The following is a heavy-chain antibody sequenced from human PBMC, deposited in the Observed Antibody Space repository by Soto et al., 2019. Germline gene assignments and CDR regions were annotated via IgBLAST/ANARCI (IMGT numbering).Heavy chain of an antibody. CDR1: GFTFSSYG. D-gene: IGHD6-6*01. Sequence: GGSLRLSCAASGFTFSSYGMHWVRQAPGKGLEWVAVIWYDGSNKYYADSVKGRFTISRDNSKNTLYLQMNSLRAEDTAVYYCARDMTTYSSSYFDYWGQGTLVTVSS. CDR3: ARDMTTYSSSYFDY. J-gene: IGHJ4*02. CDR2: IWYDGSNK. V-gene: IGHV3-33*01.